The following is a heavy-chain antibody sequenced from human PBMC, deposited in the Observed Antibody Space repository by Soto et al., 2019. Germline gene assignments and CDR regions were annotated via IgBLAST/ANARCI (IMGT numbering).Heavy chain of an antibody. V-gene: IGHV4-61*01. D-gene: IGHD3-22*01. Sequence: PSETLSLTCTVSGGSVSSGSYYWSWIRQPPGKGLEWIGYIYYSGSTNYNPSLKSRVTISVDTSKNQFSLKLSSVTAADTAVYYCARDPPPYYYDSSGYVRPTNAFEIWGQGTMVTVSS. CDR2: IYYSGST. CDR3: ARDPPPYYYDSSGYVRPTNAFEI. CDR1: GGSVSSGSYY. J-gene: IGHJ3*02.